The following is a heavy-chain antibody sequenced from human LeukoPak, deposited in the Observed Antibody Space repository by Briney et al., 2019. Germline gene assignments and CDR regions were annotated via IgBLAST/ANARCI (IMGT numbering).Heavy chain of an antibody. CDR1: GGTFSSYA. Sequence: SVKVSCKASGGTFSSYAISWVRQAPGQGLEWMGSIIPMLGIANYAQKFQGRVRITADKSTNTAYMELSRLRSEDTAVYYCARGIRKNFDWWGYCYYYMDVWGKGTTVTVSS. CDR3: ARGIRKNFDWWGYCYYYMDV. D-gene: IGHD3-9*01. J-gene: IGHJ6*03. V-gene: IGHV1-69*04. CDR2: IIPMLGIA.